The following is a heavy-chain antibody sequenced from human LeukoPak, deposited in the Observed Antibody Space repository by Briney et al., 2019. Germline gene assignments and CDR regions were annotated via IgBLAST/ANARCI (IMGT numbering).Heavy chain of an antibody. V-gene: IGHV1-69*04. D-gene: IGHD6-13*01. Sequence: SVKVSCKASGGTFSSYAISWVRQAPGQGLEWMGRIIPILGIANYAQKFQGRVTITADKSTSTAYMELSSLRPDDTAVYYCAKIAATDPIDFWGQGTLVTVSS. CDR2: IIPILGIA. CDR1: GGTFSSYA. J-gene: IGHJ4*02. CDR3: AKIAATDPIDF.